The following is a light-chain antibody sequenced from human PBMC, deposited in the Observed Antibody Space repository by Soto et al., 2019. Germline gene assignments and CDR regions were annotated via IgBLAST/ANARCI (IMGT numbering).Light chain of an antibody. V-gene: IGKV3-15*01. CDR2: GAS. Sequence: EIVMTQSPATLYVSPGERATLSCRASQSVSSNLAWYQQKPCQAPRFLIYGASTRATGIPARFSGSGSGTEFTLTISRLQSEDFAVYYCQQYNNWPPYTFGQGTKLEIK. CDR1: QSVSSN. CDR3: QQYNNWPPYT. J-gene: IGKJ2*01.